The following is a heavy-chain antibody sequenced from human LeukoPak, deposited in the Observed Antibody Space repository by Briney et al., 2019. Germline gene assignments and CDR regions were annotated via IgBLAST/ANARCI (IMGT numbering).Heavy chain of an antibody. CDR2: INTDGSST. D-gene: IGHD6-13*01. CDR3: AKVFSGAAARGTANPYFDY. CDR1: GFTFSSYW. V-gene: IGHV3-74*01. Sequence: PGGSLRLSCAASGFTFSSYWMHWVRQAPGKGLVWVSRINTDGSSTSYADSVKGRFTISRDNAKNTLYLQMNSLRAEDTAVYYCAKVFSGAAARGTANPYFDYWGQGTLVTVSS. J-gene: IGHJ4*02.